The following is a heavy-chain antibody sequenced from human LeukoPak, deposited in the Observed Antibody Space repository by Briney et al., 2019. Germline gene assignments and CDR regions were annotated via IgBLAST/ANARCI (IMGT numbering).Heavy chain of an antibody. V-gene: IGHV4-59*01. Sequence: SETLSLTCTVSGGSISSYYWSWIRQPPGKGLEWIGYIYYSGSTNYNPSLKSRVTISVDTSKNQFSLKLSSVTAADTAVYYCAAAYCGGDCYSALDYWGQGTLVTVSS. CDR1: GGSISSYY. D-gene: IGHD2-21*02. CDR2: IYYSGST. CDR3: AAAYCGGDCYSALDY. J-gene: IGHJ4*02.